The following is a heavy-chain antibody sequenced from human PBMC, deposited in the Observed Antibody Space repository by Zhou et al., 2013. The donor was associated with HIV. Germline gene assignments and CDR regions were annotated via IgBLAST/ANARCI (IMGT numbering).Heavy chain of an antibody. CDR1: GGTFSTYA. Sequence: QVQLVQSGAEVKKPGSSVKVSCKASGGTFSTYAIVWVRQAPGQGLEWVGGIIPIFRTANYAQKFQGRVRITTDESTSTVFMELSTLKSEDTAVYYCARGGEAAIVGRRGLDYVGQGTRSPSPQ. CDR2: IIPIFRTA. CDR3: ARGGEAAIVGRRGLDY. J-gene: IGHJ4*02. D-gene: IGHD6-6*01. V-gene: IGHV1-69*05.